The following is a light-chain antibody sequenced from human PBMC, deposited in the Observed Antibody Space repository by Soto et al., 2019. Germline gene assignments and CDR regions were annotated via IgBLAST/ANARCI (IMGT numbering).Light chain of an antibody. CDR2: GVN. J-gene: IGLJ1*01. Sequence: QSALTQPASVSASHGQSITISCTGTTNDVAGYNYVSWYQQHPGQAPKLMIYGVNNRPSGVSNRFSGSRSGNTASLTISGLQSEDEAEYYCNSYTSSSTFVFGTGTKLTVL. V-gene: IGLV2-14*01. CDR1: TNDVAGYNY. CDR3: NSYTSSSTFV.